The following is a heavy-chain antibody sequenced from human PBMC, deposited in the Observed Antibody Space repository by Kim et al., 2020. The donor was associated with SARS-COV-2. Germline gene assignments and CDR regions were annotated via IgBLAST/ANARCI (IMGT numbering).Heavy chain of an antibody. CDR3: ANLGYDSSGYNFSPQGRIQTD. V-gene: IGHV3-64D*09. CDR1: GFTFSSYA. D-gene: IGHD3-22*01. Sequence: GGSLRLSCSASGFTFSSYAMHWVRQAPGKGLEYVSAISSNGGSTYYADSVKGRFTISRDNSKNTLYLQMSSLRAEDTAVYYCANLGYDSSGYNFSPQGRIQTDWGQGTLVTVSS. J-gene: IGHJ4*02. CDR2: ISSNGGST.